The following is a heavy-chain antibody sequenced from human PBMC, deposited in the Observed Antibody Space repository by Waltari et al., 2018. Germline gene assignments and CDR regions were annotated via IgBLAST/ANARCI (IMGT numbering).Heavy chain of an antibody. CDR2: IESDESRT. V-gene: IGHV3-74*03. Sequence: TFSRYWMHWVRQAPGKGLMWVSHIESDESRTTYADSVKGRFTISRDNAENTVYLQMNSLRDEDTAVYHCVRDEPGDGLDYWGQGTLVTVSS. CDR3: VRDEPGDGLDY. D-gene: IGHD7-27*01. CDR1: TFSRYW. J-gene: IGHJ4*02.